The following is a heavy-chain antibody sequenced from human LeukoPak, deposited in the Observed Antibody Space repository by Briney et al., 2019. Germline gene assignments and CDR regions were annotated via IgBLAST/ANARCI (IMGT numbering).Heavy chain of an antibody. CDR1: GFTVSTNY. CDR3: ARQLHSGSSSYYFDY. J-gene: IGHJ4*02. Sequence: PGGSLRLSCAASGFTVSTNYMRWVRQTPGKGLGCVSFIYSSGTTYYADSVKGRFTISRDNSRNTLFLQMNSLRAEDTAVYYCARQLHSGSSSYYFDYWGQGALVTASS. V-gene: IGHV3-53*01. CDR2: IYSSGTT. D-gene: IGHD1-26*01.